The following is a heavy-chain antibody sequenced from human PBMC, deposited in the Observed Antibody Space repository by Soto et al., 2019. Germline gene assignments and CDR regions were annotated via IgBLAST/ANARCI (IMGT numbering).Heavy chain of an antibody. CDR3: ARDPDYSNYGGPFDY. CDR2: IYSGGST. CDR1: GFTVSSNY. Sequence: EVQLVESGGGLVQPGGSLRLSCAASGFTVSSNYMSWVRQAPGKGLEWVSVIYSGGSTYYADSVKGRFTISRDNSKNTLYLQMNSLRAEDTAVYYCARDPDYSNYGGPFDYWGQGTLVTVSS. J-gene: IGHJ4*02. D-gene: IGHD4-4*01. V-gene: IGHV3-66*01.